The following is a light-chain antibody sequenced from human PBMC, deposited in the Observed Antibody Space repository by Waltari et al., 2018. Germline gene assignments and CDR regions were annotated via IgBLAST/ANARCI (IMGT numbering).Light chain of an antibody. CDR1: SLRSFY. CDR3: NSRDTSADRLVI. Sequence: SSELTQDPTGSVALGQTVRITCQGDSLRSFYASGYQQKPRQDPLRVIYGKNNRPSGIPDRFSGSISGDTAFLTITGAQADDEADYHCNSRDTSADRLVIFGGGTKLTVL. V-gene: IGLV3-19*01. J-gene: IGLJ2*01. CDR2: GKN.